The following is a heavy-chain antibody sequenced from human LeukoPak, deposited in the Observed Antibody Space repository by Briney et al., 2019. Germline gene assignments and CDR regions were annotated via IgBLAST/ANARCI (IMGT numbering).Heavy chain of an antibody. CDR3: ARVRSGYSSGWYIADAFDI. CDR2: IIPIFGTA. J-gene: IGHJ3*02. CDR1: GGTFSSYA. V-gene: IGHV1-69*01. Sequence: ALVKVSCKASGGTFSSYAISWVRQAPGQGLEWMGGIIPIFGTANYAQKFQGRVTITADESTSTAYMELSSLRSEDTAVYYCARVRSGYSSGWYIADAFDIWGQGTMVTVSS. D-gene: IGHD6-19*01.